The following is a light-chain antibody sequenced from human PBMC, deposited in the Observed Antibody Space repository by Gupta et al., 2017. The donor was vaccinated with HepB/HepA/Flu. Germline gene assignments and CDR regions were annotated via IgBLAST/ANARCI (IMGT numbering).Light chain of an antibody. Sequence: DIQMTQSPSSLSASVGDRVTITCQASQDISNYLNWYQQKPGKAPKLMIYDASNWETGDPSRFSGGGCERDFTVTISSRQHEDHDKYYGQQNYTLFTFGHGTXVDIK. J-gene: IGKJ3*01. CDR1: QDISNY. CDR2: DAS. CDR3: QQNYTLFT. V-gene: IGKV1-33*01.